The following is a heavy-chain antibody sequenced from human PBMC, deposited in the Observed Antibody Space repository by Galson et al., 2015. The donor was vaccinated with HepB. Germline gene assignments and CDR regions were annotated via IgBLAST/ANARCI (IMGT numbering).Heavy chain of an antibody. V-gene: IGHV1-69*13. Sequence: SVKVSCKASGGTFSSYAISWVRQAPGQGLEWMGGIIPIFGTANYAQKFQGRVTITADESTSTAYMELSSLRSEDTAVYYCARGPNRRGFLEWFDYYGMDVWGKGTTVTVSS. CDR1: GGTFSSYA. CDR2: IIPIFGTA. CDR3: ARGPNRRGFLEWFDYYGMDV. J-gene: IGHJ6*04. D-gene: IGHD3-3*01.